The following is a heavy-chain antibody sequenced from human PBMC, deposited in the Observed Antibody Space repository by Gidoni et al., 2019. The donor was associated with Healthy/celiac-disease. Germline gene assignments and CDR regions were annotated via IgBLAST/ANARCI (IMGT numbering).Heavy chain of an antibody. D-gene: IGHD3-10*01. CDR1: GGACSGYY. V-gene: IGHV4-34*01. J-gene: IGHJ3*02. CDR3: ARPTMVRDGYDAFDI. Sequence: QVQLQQWGAGLLKPSETLSLTCAVDGGACSGYYWSWIRQPPGKGLEWIGEITHSGSTNYNPSLKRRVPISVDTSKNQFSLKLSSVTAADTAVYYCARPTMVRDGYDAFDIWGQGTMVTVSS. CDR2: ITHSGST.